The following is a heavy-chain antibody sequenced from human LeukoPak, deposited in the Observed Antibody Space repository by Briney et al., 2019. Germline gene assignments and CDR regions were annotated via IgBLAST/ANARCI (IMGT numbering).Heavy chain of an antibody. Sequence: PGGSLRLSCAASGFTFSSYSMNWVRQAPGKGLEWVSSISSSSSYIYYADSVKGRFTISRDNAKNSLYLQMNSLRAEDTAVYYCARGGHYGDYVFAFDIWGQGTMVTVSS. J-gene: IGHJ3*02. CDR2: ISSSSSYI. CDR1: GFTFSSYS. D-gene: IGHD4-17*01. V-gene: IGHV3-21*01. CDR3: ARGGHYGDYVFAFDI.